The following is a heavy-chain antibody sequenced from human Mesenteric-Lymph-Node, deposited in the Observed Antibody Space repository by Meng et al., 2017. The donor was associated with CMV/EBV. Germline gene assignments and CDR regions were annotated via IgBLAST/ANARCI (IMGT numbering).Heavy chain of an antibody. Sequence: GESLKISCAASGFNFGDYGMSWVRQVPGKGLEWVSSISNSGSYIFYADSLKGRFTISRDNAKNSLYLQMNSLSGEDTAIYYCARIMSGYENYDMDVWGQGTTVTVSS. D-gene: IGHD5-12*01. J-gene: IGHJ6*02. CDR1: GFNFGDYG. CDR3: ARIMSGYENYDMDV. V-gene: IGHV3-21*01. CDR2: ISNSGSYI.